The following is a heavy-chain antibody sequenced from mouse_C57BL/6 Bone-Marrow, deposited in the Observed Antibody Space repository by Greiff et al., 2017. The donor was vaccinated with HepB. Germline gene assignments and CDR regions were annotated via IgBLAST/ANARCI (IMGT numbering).Heavy chain of an antibody. CDR3: TRYYYGSFDY. V-gene: IGHV1-15*01. CDR1: GYTFTDYE. CDR2: IDPETGGT. Sequence: VQLQQSGAELVRPGASVTLSCKASGYTFTDYEMHWVKQTPVNGLEWIGAIDPETGGTAYNQKFKGKAILTADKTARTAYMELRSQTSEDSAFYYCTRYYYGSFDYWGQGTTLTVSS. D-gene: IGHD1-1*01. J-gene: IGHJ2*01.